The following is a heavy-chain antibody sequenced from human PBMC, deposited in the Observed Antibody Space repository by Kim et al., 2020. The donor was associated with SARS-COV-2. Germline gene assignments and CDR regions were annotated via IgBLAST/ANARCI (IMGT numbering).Heavy chain of an antibody. CDR1: GGSISSYY. J-gene: IGHJ4*02. CDR2: IYYSGST. V-gene: IGHV4-59*01. D-gene: IGHD5-12*01. Sequence: SETLSLTCTVSGGSISSYYWSWIRQPPGKGLEWIGYIYYSGSTNYNPSLKSRVTISVDTSKNQFSLKLSSVTAADTAVYYCARVIEMATIIDVPIFDYWGQGTLVTVSS. CDR3: ARVIEMATIIDVPIFDY.